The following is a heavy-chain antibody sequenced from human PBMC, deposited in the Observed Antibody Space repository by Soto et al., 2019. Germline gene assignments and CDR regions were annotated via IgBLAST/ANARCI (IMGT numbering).Heavy chain of an antibody. Sequence: PSETLSLTCAVSGGSISSSNWWSWVRQPPGKGLEWIGEIYHSGSTKYNPSLQSRVTISVDTSKSQFSLNLSSVTAADTAIYYCARGRWSYYFDSWGQGVLVTVSS. J-gene: IGHJ4*02. CDR1: GGSISSSNW. CDR2: IYHSGST. CDR3: ARGRWSYYFDS. V-gene: IGHV4-4*02. D-gene: IGHD6-13*01.